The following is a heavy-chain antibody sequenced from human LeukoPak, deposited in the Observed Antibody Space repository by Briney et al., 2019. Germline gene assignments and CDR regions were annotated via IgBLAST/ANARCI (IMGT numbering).Heavy chain of an antibody. Sequence: PSETLSLTCAVSGYSISSSYYWGWIRQPPGQGLEWIGSIYHSGSTYYNPSLKSRVTISVDTSKNQFSLKLSSVTAADTAVYYCASSPLYCSGGSCYGRFDPWGQGTLVTVSS. D-gene: IGHD2-15*01. V-gene: IGHV4-38-2*01. CDR3: ASSPLYCSGGSCYGRFDP. CDR2: IYHSGST. CDR1: GYSISSSYY. J-gene: IGHJ5*02.